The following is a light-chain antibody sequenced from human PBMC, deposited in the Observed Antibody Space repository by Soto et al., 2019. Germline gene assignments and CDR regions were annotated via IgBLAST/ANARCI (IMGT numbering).Light chain of an antibody. V-gene: IGKV3-15*01. Sequence: EIVMTQSPATLSVSPGARATLSCRASQSVGSDLVWYRQKPGQAPRLLIYGASNRATGVPDRFSGSGSGTVFTLTISSLQAEDVAVYYCQQYYDTPYTFGQGTRLEI. CDR3: QQYYDTPYT. CDR2: GAS. J-gene: IGKJ2*01. CDR1: QSVGSD.